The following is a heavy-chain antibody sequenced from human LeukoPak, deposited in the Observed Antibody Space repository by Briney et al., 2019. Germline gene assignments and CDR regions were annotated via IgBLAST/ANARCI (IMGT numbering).Heavy chain of an antibody. CDR1: GGSISSNIYY. Sequence: PSETLSLTCTVSGGSISSNIYYWGWLRQPPGKGLEWIGSIYYSGDTYYNPSLRSRVTISVDTSKNQFSMKVSYVTAADSAVYYCARSYGHYGWFDPWGQGTLVTVSS. CDR2: IYYSGDT. J-gene: IGHJ5*02. V-gene: IGHV4-39*01. CDR3: ARSYGHYGWFDP. D-gene: IGHD4-17*01.